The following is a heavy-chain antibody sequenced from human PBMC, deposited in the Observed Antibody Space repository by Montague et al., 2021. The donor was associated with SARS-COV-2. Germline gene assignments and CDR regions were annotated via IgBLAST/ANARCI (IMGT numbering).Heavy chain of an antibody. CDR2: MYYSGST. Sequence: TLSLTCTVSGGSISSYHHYWGWIRQPPGKGLEWIGAMYYSGSTWLNPSLKSRVTMSVDTSKNQFSLKLSSVTAADTAVYYCARGARQGYGFRLGSFDSWGQGTLVTVSS. CDR1: GGSISSYHHY. J-gene: IGHJ4*02. V-gene: IGHV4-39*07. D-gene: IGHD3-10*01. CDR3: ARGARQGYGFRLGSFDS.